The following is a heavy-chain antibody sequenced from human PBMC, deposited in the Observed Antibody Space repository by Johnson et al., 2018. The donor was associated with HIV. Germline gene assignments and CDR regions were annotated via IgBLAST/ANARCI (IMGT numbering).Heavy chain of an antibody. D-gene: IGHD2-15*01. Sequence: VQLVESGGVVVQPGGSPRLSCAASGFTVSSYYMTWVRQAPGKGLEWVSVIFSGGSTYYADSVKGRFTISRDNSKNTLYLQMNSLRAEDTAMYYCARDTGGYCSGNSCFMGDAFDIWGQGTMVTVSS. CDR3: ARDTGGYCSGNSCFMGDAFDI. V-gene: IGHV3-66*01. J-gene: IGHJ3*02. CDR1: GFTVSSYY. CDR2: IFSGGST.